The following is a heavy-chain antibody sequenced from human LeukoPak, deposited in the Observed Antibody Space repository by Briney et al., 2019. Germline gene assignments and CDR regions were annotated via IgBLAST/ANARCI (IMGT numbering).Heavy chain of an antibody. CDR3: ARDLVVATGVRQESSDY. J-gene: IGHJ4*02. CDR1: GYTFTGYY. D-gene: IGHD5-12*01. V-gene: IGHV1-2*02. CDR2: SNPNSGGT. Sequence: GASVKVSCKASGYTFTGYYMHWVRQAPGQGLEWMGWSNPNSGGTNYAQKFQGRVTMTRDTSISTAYMELSRLRSDDTAVYYCARDLVVATGVRQESSDYWGQGTLVTVSS.